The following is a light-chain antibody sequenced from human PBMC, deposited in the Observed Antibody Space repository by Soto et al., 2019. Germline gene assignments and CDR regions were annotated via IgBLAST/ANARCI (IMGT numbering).Light chain of an antibody. Sequence: QSALTQPASVSGSPGQSITISCTGTSSDVGGYNYVSWYQQHPGKAPKLIIYEVSNRPSGVSNRFSGSKSANTASLTISGLQAEDEADYYCNSYTSSSSVFGTGTRSPS. CDR3: NSYTSSSSV. CDR1: SSDVGGYNY. V-gene: IGLV2-14*01. J-gene: IGLJ1*01. CDR2: EVS.